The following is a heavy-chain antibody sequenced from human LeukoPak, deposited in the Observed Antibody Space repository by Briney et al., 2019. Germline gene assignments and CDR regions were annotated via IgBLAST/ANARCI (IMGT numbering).Heavy chain of an antibody. Sequence: GGSLRLSCAASGFTLSSYAIHWVRQAPGKGLEWVAVISFDGSSKFYADSVKGRFTISRDNSKNTLYLQMNSLRAEDTAVYYCARGYGSGSWEGYYFDYWGQGTLVTVSS. CDR2: ISFDGSSK. D-gene: IGHD3-10*01. CDR1: GFTLSSYA. V-gene: IGHV3-30-3*01. CDR3: ARGYGSGSWEGYYFDY. J-gene: IGHJ4*02.